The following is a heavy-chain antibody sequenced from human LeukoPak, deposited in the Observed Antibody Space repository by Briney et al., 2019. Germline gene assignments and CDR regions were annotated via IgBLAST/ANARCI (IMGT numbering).Heavy chain of an antibody. CDR3: ARATTVTLTFDC. Sequence: GGSLRLSCAASGFTFSSYSMNWVRQAPGKGLEWVSSISSSSSYIYYADSVKGRFTISRDNAKNSLYLQMNSLRAEDTAVYYCARATTVTLTFDCWGQGTLVTVSS. D-gene: IGHD4-17*01. V-gene: IGHV3-21*01. J-gene: IGHJ4*02. CDR2: ISSSSSYI. CDR1: GFTFSSYS.